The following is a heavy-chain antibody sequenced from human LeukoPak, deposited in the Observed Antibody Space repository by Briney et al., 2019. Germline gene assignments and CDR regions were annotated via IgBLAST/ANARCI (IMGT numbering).Heavy chain of an antibody. Sequence: SETLSLTCSVSGGSISSYYWGWIRRPAGKGLEWIGRIYTSGSTNYKPSLKSRVTISVDTSKNQFSLKLSSVTAADTAVYYCARDSSGWYKGFFDYWGQGTLVIVSS. CDR3: ARDSSGWYKGFFDY. V-gene: IGHV4-4*07. D-gene: IGHD6-19*01. CDR1: GGSISSYY. CDR2: IYTSGST. J-gene: IGHJ4*02.